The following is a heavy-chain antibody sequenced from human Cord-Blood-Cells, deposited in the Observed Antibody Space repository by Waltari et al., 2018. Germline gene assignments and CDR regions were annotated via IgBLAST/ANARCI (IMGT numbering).Heavy chain of an antibody. CDR1: GYTLTELS. J-gene: IGHJ2*01. V-gene: IGHV1-24*01. CDR2: FDPEDAET. CDR3: VCRDGYNWGWYFDL. Sequence: QVQLVQSGAEVKKPGASVKVSCKFSGYTLTELSMHWVRQPPGKGLEWMVGFDPEDAETIYAQKFQGRVTMTEETATDTAYMELSSLRSEDTAVYYCVCRDGYNWGWYFDLWGRGTLVTVSS. D-gene: IGHD5-12*01.